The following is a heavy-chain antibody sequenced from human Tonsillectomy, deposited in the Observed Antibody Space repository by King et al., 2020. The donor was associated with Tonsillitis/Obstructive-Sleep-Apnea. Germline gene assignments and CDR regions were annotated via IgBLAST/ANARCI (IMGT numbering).Heavy chain of an antibody. J-gene: IGHJ4*02. CDR3: VRDRDKGDYVDF. V-gene: IGHV3-7*04. Sequence: VQLVESGGGLVQPGGSLRLSCAASGFTFTIYWMSWVRQAPGKGLEWVANIHPDGREKYYVNSVKGRFTISRDNAKDSLYLQMNSLRAEDTAVYYCVRDRDKGDYVDFWGQGILVTVSS. CDR1: GFTFTIYW. D-gene: IGHD4/OR15-4a*01. CDR2: IHPDGREK.